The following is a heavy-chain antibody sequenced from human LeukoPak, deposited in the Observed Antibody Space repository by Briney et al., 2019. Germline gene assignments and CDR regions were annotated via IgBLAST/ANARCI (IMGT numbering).Heavy chain of an antibody. Sequence: GGSLGLSCAASGFTFSSYEMNWVRQAPGKGLEWVSYISSSGSTIYYADSVKGRFTISRDNAKNSLYLQMNSLRAEDTAVYYCARQARDYYYYYMDVWGKGTTVTISS. V-gene: IGHV3-48*03. CDR1: GFTFSSYE. J-gene: IGHJ6*03. CDR2: ISSSGSTI. CDR3: ARQARDYYYYYMDV.